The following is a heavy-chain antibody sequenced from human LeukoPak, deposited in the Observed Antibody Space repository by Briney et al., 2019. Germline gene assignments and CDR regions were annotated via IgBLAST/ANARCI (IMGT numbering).Heavy chain of an antibody. CDR2: ISGSTSTI. Sequence: GGSLRLSSAASGFTFSSYYMNWVRQAPGKGLEWLAYISGSTSTIYYADSVKGRFTISRDNAKNSLYLQMNSLRAEDTAVYYCARDRVPAAIAPLDYWGQGTLVTVSS. CDR3: ARDRVPAAIAPLDY. J-gene: IGHJ4*02. CDR1: GFTFSSYY. V-gene: IGHV3-48*04. D-gene: IGHD2-2*02.